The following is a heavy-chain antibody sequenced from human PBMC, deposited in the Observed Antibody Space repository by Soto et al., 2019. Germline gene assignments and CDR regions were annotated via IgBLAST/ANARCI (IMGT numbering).Heavy chain of an antibody. V-gene: IGHV4-39*01. CDR1: GGSISSSSYY. CDR3: ARHIAAWFGANYYFDY. CDR2: IYYSGST. Sequence: QLQLQESGPGLVKPSETLSLTCTVSGGSISSSSYYWGWIRQPPGKGLEWIGSIYYSGSTYYNPSLKSRVTISVDTSKNQFSLKLSSVTAADTAVYYCARHIAAWFGANYYFDYWGPGTLVTVSS. J-gene: IGHJ4*02. D-gene: IGHD3-10*01.